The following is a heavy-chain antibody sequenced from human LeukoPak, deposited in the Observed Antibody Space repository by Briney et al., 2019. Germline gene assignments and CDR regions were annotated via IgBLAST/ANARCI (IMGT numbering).Heavy chain of an antibody. CDR1: GYTFSSFD. V-gene: IGHV1-2*02. Sequence: ASVKVSCKASGYTFSSFDINWVRQATGQGLEWMGWINPNSGGTKSLQKFQGRVTMTRDTSISTAYMELSRLRSDDTAVYYCARVTTRLTADGSLAFWGQGATVTVSS. CDR3: ARVTTRLTADGSLAF. J-gene: IGHJ4*02. CDR2: INPNSGGT. D-gene: IGHD6-13*01.